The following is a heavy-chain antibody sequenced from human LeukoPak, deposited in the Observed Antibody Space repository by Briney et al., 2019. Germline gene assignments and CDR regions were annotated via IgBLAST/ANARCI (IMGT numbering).Heavy chain of an antibody. CDR2: INHSGIT. CDR1: GGSFSDYY. J-gene: IGHJ4*02. D-gene: IGHD3-16*02. CDR3: AGGAYYDYVWGSYRTIFDY. V-gene: IGHV4-34*01. Sequence: SETLSLTCAVYGGSFSDYYWSWIRQPPGKGLEYIGEINHSGITNYNPSLMSRVTMSVDTSKNQFSLKLSSVTDADAAVYYCAGGAYYDYVWGSYRTIFDYWGQGTLVTVSS.